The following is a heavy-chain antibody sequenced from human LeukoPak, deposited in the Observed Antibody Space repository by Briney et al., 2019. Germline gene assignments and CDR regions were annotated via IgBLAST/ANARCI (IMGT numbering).Heavy chain of an antibody. Sequence: ASVKVSCKASGYTFTGYYMHWVRQAPGQGLEWMGIINPSGGSTSYAQKLQGRVTMTADTSTSTAYMELRSLRSDDTAVYYCARGAGIAAVGDYYYYMDVWGKGTTVTVSS. CDR1: GYTFTGYY. D-gene: IGHD6-13*01. J-gene: IGHJ6*03. V-gene: IGHV1-46*01. CDR3: ARGAGIAAVGDYYYYMDV. CDR2: INPSGGST.